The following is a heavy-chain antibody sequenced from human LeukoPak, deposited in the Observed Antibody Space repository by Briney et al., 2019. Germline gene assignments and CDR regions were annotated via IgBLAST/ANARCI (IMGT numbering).Heavy chain of an antibody. CDR2: INWNGGST. CDR3: AKANPTVTTSSY. Sequence: GGSLRLSCAASGFTFDDYGMSWVRQAPGKGLEWVSGINWNGGSTGYADSVKGRFTISRDNAKNSLYLQMNSLRAEDTAVYYCAKANPTVTTSSYWGQGTLVTVSS. CDR1: GFTFDDYG. V-gene: IGHV3-20*04. J-gene: IGHJ4*02. D-gene: IGHD1-1*01.